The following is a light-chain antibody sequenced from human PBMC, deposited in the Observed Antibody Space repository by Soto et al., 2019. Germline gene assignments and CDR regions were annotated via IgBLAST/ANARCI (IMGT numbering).Light chain of an antibody. J-gene: IGLJ1*01. CDR3: SSYTSSSRSV. Sequence: QSALAQPPSVSGSPGQSITISCAGTSSDVGGYNYVSWYQQHPGKAPKLMIYDVSNRPSGVSNRFSGSKSGNTASLTISGLQAEDEADYYCSSYTSSSRSVFGTGTKVTVL. V-gene: IGLV2-14*01. CDR2: DVS. CDR1: SSDVGGYNY.